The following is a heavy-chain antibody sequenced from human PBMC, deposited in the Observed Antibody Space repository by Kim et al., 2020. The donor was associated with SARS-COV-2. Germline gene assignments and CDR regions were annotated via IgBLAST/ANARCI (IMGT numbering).Heavy chain of an antibody. J-gene: IGHJ6*02. D-gene: IGHD2-2*01. CDR2: ISSSSAYI. CDR1: GFTFSPYS. Sequence: GGSLRLSCAASGFTFSPYSMNWVRQAPGKGLEWVSSISSSSAYIYYADSVRGRFTISRDDAKDSLYLQMNSLRAEDTAVYYCARNLVPATKTYGMDVWGRGTRVTVSS. CDR3: ARNLVPATKTYGMDV. V-gene: IGHV3-21*01.